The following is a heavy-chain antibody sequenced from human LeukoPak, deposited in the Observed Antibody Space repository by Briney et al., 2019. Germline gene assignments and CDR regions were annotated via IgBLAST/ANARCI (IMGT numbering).Heavy chain of an antibody. V-gene: IGHV4-59*01. CDR2: IYYSGST. Sequence: PSETLSLTCTLSAGSISTYHWSWIRQPPGKGLEWIGYIYYSGSTNYNPSLKSRVTISVDTSKNQFSLKLSSVTAADTAVYYCARHGSSGWYSGWFDPWGQGTLVTVSS. CDR1: AGSISTYH. J-gene: IGHJ5*02. CDR3: ARHGSSGWYSGWFDP. D-gene: IGHD6-19*01.